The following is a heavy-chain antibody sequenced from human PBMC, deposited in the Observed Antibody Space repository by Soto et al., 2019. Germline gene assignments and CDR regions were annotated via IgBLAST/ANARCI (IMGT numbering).Heavy chain of an antibody. CDR1: GFSLSTSGMC. J-gene: IGHJ6*02. CDR2: IDWDDDK. V-gene: IGHV2-70*01. CDR3: ARIGGGSYHYYGMDV. Sequence: SGPTLVNPTQTLTLTCTFSGFSLSTSGMCVSWIRQPPGKALEWLALIDWDDDKYYSTSLKTRLTISKDTSKNQVVLTMTNMDPVDTATYYCARIGGGSYHYYGMDVWGQGTTVTVSS. D-gene: IGHD1-26*01.